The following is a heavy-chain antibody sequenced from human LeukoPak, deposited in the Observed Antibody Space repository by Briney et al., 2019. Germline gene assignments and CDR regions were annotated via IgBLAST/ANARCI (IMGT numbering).Heavy chain of an antibody. CDR1: GFTFSSYA. CDR2: ISYDGSNK. V-gene: IGHV3-30-3*01. J-gene: IGHJ4*02. Sequence: PGGSLRLSCAASGFTFSSYAMHWVRQAPGKGLEWVAVISYDGSNKYYADSVKGRFTISRDNSKNTLYLQMNSLRAEDTAVYYCARDLTLRLRGQGTLVTVSS. D-gene: IGHD3-16*01. CDR3: ARDLTLRL.